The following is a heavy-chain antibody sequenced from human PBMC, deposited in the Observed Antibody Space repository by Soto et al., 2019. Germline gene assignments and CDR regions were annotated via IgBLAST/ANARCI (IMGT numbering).Heavy chain of an antibody. J-gene: IGHJ4*02. Sequence: EVQLLESGGGLVQPGGSLRLSCAASGFTFNNYAMTWVRQAPGKGLEWVSAMSGGGDTTSYADSVKGRFTVSRDGSKNTLYLQMSILRAEDTALYYCAKGRGGSGSLTPRVDFWGQGTLVTVSS. D-gene: IGHD3-10*01. V-gene: IGHV3-23*01. CDR1: GFTFNNYA. CDR3: AKGRGGSGSLTPRVDF. CDR2: MSGGGDTT.